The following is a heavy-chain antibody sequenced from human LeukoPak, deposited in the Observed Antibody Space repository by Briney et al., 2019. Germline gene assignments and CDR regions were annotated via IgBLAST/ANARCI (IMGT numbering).Heavy chain of an antibody. CDR1: GGSISSYY. D-gene: IGHD4-17*01. Sequence: SETLSLTCTVSGGSISSYYWRWIRQPPGKGLEWIGYIYYSGSTNYNPSLKSRVTISVDTSKNQFSLKLSSVTAADTAVYYCARDSYGNFDYWGQGTLVTVSS. J-gene: IGHJ4*02. V-gene: IGHV4-59*01. CDR3: ARDSYGNFDY. CDR2: IYYSGST.